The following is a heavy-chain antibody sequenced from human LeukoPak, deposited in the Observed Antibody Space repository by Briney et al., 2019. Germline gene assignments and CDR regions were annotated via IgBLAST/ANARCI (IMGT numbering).Heavy chain of an antibody. CDR2: INPNSGGT. J-gene: IGHJ6*03. Sequence: VASVKVSCKASGYTFTGYYMHWVRQAPGQGPEWMGWINPNSGGTNYAQKFQGRVTMTRDTSISTAYMELSRLRSDDTAVYYCARGWSGSYYSHYYYYMDVWGKGTTVTVSS. V-gene: IGHV1-2*02. D-gene: IGHD1-26*01. CDR3: ARGWSGSYYSHYYYYMDV. CDR1: GYTFTGYY.